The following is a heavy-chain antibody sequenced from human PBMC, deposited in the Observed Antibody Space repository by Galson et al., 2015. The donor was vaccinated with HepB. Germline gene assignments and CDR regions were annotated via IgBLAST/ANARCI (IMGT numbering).Heavy chain of an antibody. J-gene: IGHJ2*01. CDR1: GFPFSSYP. CDR2: ISYDGRSS. D-gene: IGHD7-27*01. CDR3: ARDGNWGSEMEWYFDL. V-gene: IGHV3-30*04. Sequence: SLRLSCAASGFPFSSYPIHWVRQAPGVGLEWVALISYDGRSSYYADSVEGRFTISRGNSKNALFLQMNSLTTDDTAVYYCARDGNWGSEMEWYFDLWGRGTLVTVSS.